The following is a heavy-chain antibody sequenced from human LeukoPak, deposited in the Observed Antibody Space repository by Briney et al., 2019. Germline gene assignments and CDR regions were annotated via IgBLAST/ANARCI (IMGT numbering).Heavy chain of an antibody. CDR3: ARGLGRALRSDRYYYYMDV. J-gene: IGHJ6*03. CDR1: GFTFSSYS. Sequence: GSLRLSCAASGFTFSSYSMNWVRQAPGKGLEWVSSISSSSSYIYYADSVKGRFTISRDNAKNSLYLQMNSLRAEDTAVYYCARGLGRALRSDRYYYYMDVWGKGTTVTVSS. D-gene: IGHD3-3*01. CDR2: ISSSSSYI. V-gene: IGHV3-21*01.